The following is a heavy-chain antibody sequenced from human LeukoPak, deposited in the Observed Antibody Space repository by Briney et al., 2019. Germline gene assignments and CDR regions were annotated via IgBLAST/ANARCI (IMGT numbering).Heavy chain of an antibody. CDR1: GDSVSSNSAA. CDR2: TYYRSKWYN. D-gene: IGHD6-6*01. V-gene: IGHV6-1*01. J-gene: IGHJ4*02. Sequence: ASETLSLTCAISGDSVSSNSAAWNWIRHSPSRGLEWLGRTYYRSKWYNDYAVSVKSRITVNPDTSKNQFSLHLNSVTPEDTALYYCVREFTFSSFWDWGQGTLVTVSS. CDR3: VREFTFSSFWD.